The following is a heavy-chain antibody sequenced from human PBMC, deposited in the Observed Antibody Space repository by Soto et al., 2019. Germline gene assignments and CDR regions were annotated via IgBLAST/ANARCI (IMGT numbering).Heavy chain of an antibody. CDR3: ARGGGRVGITGTTYYYYMDV. CDR2: INAGNGNT. CDR1: GYTFTSYA. Sequence: ASVKVSCKASGYTFTSYAMHWVRQAPGQRLEWMGWINAGNGNTKYSQKFQGRVTITRDTSASTAYMELSSLRSEDTAVYYCARGGGRVGITGTTYYYYMDVWGKGTTVTVSS. D-gene: IGHD1-7*01. J-gene: IGHJ6*03. V-gene: IGHV1-3*01.